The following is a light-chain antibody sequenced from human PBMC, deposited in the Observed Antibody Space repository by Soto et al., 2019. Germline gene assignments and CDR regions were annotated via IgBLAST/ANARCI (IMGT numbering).Light chain of an antibody. J-gene: IGKJ4*01. CDR1: QSVSSN. V-gene: IGKV3-15*01. CDR2: GAS. CDR3: QQYNNWPLT. Sequence: EIVMTQSPATLSVSPGERATLSCRASQSVSSNLAWYQQKPGQAPSLLIYGASTRATGIPARFGGSGSGTEFTLTISSLQSEDFAVYYCQQYNNWPLTLGGGTKVEIK.